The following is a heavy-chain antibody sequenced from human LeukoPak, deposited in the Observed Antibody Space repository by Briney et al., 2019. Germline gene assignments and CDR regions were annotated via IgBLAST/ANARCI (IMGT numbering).Heavy chain of an antibody. CDR1: GGSFSGYY. J-gene: IGHJ6*02. CDR2: INHSGST. V-gene: IGHV4-34*01. D-gene: IGHD3-10*01. Sequence: SETLSLTCAVYGGSFSGYYWSWIRQPPGKGLEWIGEINHSGSTNYNPSLKSRVTISVDTSKNQFSLKLSSVTAADTAVYYCARGWSGTGSSGTDYYYYGMDVWGQGTTVTVSS. CDR3: ARGWSGTGSSGTDYYYYGMDV.